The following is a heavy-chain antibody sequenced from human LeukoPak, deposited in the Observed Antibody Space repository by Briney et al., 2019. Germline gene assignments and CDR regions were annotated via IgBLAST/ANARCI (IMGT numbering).Heavy chain of an antibody. Sequence: GGSLRLSCAASGFTFSSYAMSWVRQPPGKGLEWVSAISGSGGSTYYADSVKGGFTIYRDNSKNTLYLQMDGLRAEDTAVYYCAKGGWIGELFYYFDYWGQGTLVTVSS. CDR2: ISGSGGST. CDR3: AKGGWIGELFYYFDY. J-gene: IGHJ4*02. CDR1: GFTFSSYA. V-gene: IGHV3-23*01. D-gene: IGHD3-10*01.